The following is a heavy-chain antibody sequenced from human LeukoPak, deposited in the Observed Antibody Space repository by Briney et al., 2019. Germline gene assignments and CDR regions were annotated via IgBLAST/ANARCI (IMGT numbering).Heavy chain of an antibody. Sequence: GASVKVSCKASGYTFTNYAIHWVRQAPGRSLEWMGWSNGANGNTEYSPAFQGRVSITRDTSASTAYMELSSLSSEDMAIYYCARGIHSGAWLTDYWGQGTLVTVS. CDR1: GYTFTNYA. J-gene: IGHJ4*02. CDR2: SNGANGNT. V-gene: IGHV1-3*02. CDR3: ARGIHSGAWLTDY. D-gene: IGHD6-25*01.